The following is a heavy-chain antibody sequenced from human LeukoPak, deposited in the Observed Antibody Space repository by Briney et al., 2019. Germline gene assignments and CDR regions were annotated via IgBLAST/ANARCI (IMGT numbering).Heavy chain of an antibody. J-gene: IGHJ6*02. Sequence: GGSLRLSCAASGFTFSSYAMSWVRQAPVKGLEWVSAISGSGGSTYYADSVKGRFTISRDNSKNTLYLQMNSLRAEDTAVYYCAKASCSSTSCYFSYYYYGMDVWGQGTTVTVSS. CDR3: AKASCSSTSCYFSYYYYGMDV. D-gene: IGHD2-2*01. CDR2: ISGSGGST. CDR1: GFTFSSYA. V-gene: IGHV3-23*01.